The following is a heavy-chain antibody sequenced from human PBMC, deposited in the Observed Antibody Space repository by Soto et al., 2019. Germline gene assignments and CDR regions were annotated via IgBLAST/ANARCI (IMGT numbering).Heavy chain of an antibody. D-gene: IGHD3-9*01. V-gene: IGHV2-26*01. CDR3: ALVQYDILTGYAFDI. Sequence: QVTLKESGPVLVKPTETLTLTCTVSGFSLSNARMCVSWIRQTPGKALEWLAHIFSNDEKSYSTAMKSRLTSSKETSKSHVVLTMTNMNPVDTATYSCALVQYDILTGYAFDIWGQGKMVTVSS. CDR2: IFSNDEK. J-gene: IGHJ3*02. CDR1: GFSLSNARMC.